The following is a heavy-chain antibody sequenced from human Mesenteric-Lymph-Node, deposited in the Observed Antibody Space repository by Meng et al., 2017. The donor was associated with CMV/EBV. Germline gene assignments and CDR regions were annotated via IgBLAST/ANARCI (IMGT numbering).Heavy chain of an antibody. V-gene: IGHV4-34*01. CDR3: ARGRITIFGVVITRGNWFDP. Sequence: SFSGYYWSWIRQPPGKGLEWIGEINHSGSTNYNPSLKSRVTISVDTSKNQFSLKLSSVTAADTAVYYCARGRITIFGVVITRGNWFDPWGQGTLVTVSS. CDR2: INHSGST. J-gene: IGHJ5*02. CDR1: SFSGYY. D-gene: IGHD3-3*01.